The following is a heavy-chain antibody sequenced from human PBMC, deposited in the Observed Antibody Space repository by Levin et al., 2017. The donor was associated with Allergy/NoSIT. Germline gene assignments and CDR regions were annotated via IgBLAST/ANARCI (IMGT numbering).Heavy chain of an antibody. CDR1: EFLVSAYD. CDR2: IGTDSNT. D-gene: IGHD6-13*01. Sequence: GGSLRLSCAASEFLVSAYDIHWVRQAPVKGLEWVSAIGTDSNTQYLDSVRGRFIGSRENGRNSLFLLMDSLTVGDTAVYYCARARPNTRNAWYPYYYGMDVWGQGTTVTVSS. CDR3: ARARPNTRNAWYPYYYGMDV. V-gene: IGHV3-13*01. J-gene: IGHJ6*02.